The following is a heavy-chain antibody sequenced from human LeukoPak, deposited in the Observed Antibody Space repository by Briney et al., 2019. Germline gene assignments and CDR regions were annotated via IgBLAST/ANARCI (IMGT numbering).Heavy chain of an antibody. Sequence: GGSLRLSCAASGFTFSSYPMHWVRQAPGKGLEWVANIKQDGNEKYYVDSVKGRFTISRDNAKNSLDLQMNSLRAEDTAVYYCARDTLGEGEDANYAVYYFDYWGQGTPVTVSS. J-gene: IGHJ4*02. V-gene: IGHV3-7*01. D-gene: IGHD4/OR15-4a*01. CDR2: IKQDGNEK. CDR1: GFTFSSYP. CDR3: ARDTLGEGEDANYAVYYFDY.